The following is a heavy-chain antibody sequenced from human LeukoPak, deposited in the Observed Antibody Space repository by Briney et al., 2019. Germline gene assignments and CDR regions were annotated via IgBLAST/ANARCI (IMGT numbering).Heavy chain of an antibody. CDR1: GFTFSSYA. J-gene: IGHJ4*02. Sequence: GGSLRLSCAASGFTFSSYAMSWVRQAPGKGLEWVSAISGSGGSTYYADSVKGRFTISRDNSKNALYLQMNSLRAEDTAVYYCAKDRGYCSSTSCYEPFDYWGQGTLVTVSS. CDR3: AKDRGYCSSTSCYEPFDY. CDR2: ISGSGGST. V-gene: IGHV3-23*01. D-gene: IGHD2-2*01.